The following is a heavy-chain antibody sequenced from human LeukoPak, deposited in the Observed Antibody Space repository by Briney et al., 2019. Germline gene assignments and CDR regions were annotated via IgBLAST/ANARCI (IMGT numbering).Heavy chain of an antibody. Sequence: ASVKVSCKASGYTFTGYYMHWVRQAPGQGLEWMGWINPNSGGTNYAQKFQGRVTMTRDTSISTAYMELSRLRSDDTAVYYCAGVRIAVAGTWRVSGENPYGFDYWGQGTLVTVSS. V-gene: IGHV1-2*02. J-gene: IGHJ4*02. D-gene: IGHD6-19*01. CDR3: AGVRIAVAGTWRVSGENPYGFDY. CDR1: GYTFTGYY. CDR2: INPNSGGT.